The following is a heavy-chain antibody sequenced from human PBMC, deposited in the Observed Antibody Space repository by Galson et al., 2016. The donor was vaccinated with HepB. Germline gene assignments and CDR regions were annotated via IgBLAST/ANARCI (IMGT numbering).Heavy chain of an antibody. J-gene: IGHJ5*02. V-gene: IGHV1-3*01. D-gene: IGHD3-3*01. CDR2: INAGTGNT. Sequence: SVKVSCKASGYTFTSYAMHWVRQAPGQRLEWMGWINAGTGNTQYSQKFQGRVTITRDTSARTPYMELSSLRSEDTVVYYCARARARVTVLGVVTASWVVPWCQASLVTVSS. CDR3: ARARARVTVLGVVTASWVVP. CDR1: GYTFTSYA.